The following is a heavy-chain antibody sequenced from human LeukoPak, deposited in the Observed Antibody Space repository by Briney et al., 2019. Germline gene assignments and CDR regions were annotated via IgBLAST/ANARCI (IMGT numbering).Heavy chain of an antibody. Sequence: SQTLSLTCAVSGGSISSGGYSWSWIRQPPGKGLEWIGYIYHGGSTYYNPSLKSRVTISVDTSKNQFSLKLSSVTAADTAVYYCARGYSEDFDYWGQGTLVTVSS. CDR3: ARGYSEDFDY. CDR2: IYHGGST. CDR1: GGSISSGGYS. D-gene: IGHD2-15*01. J-gene: IGHJ4*02. V-gene: IGHV4-30-2*05.